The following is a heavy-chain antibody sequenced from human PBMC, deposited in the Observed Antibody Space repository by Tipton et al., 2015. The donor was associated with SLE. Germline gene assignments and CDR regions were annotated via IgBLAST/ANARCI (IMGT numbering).Heavy chain of an antibody. CDR3: ARVVYSFSDAFDI. CDR1: GGSLSSYY. Sequence: TLSLTCTVSGGSLSSYYWSWIRQPAGKGLEWIGRIYASGSTKYNPSLKSRVTISVDPSKNQFSLRLTSLTAADTAVYYCARVVYSFSDAFDIWGQGTLVTVSS. V-gene: IGHV4-4*07. CDR2: IYASGST. D-gene: IGHD6-13*01. J-gene: IGHJ3*02.